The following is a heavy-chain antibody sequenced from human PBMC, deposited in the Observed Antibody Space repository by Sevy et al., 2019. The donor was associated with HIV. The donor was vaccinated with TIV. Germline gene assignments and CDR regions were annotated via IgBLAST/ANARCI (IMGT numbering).Heavy chain of an antibody. D-gene: IGHD1-1*01. CDR3: ARRGIQLRGSDYFYYGLDV. CDR1: GYSFSTYW. CDR2: IFPGDSDT. Sequence: GESLKISCKGSGYSFSTYWIAWVRQMPGKGLEWMGLIFPGDSDTRYSPSFQGQVTISADKSIRTSYLQWNSLKASDTATYYCARRGIQLRGSDYFYYGLDVWGQGTTVTVSS. J-gene: IGHJ6*02. V-gene: IGHV5-51*01.